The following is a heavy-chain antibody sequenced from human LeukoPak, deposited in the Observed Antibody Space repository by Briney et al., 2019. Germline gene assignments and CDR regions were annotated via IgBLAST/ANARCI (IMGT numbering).Heavy chain of an antibody. J-gene: IGHJ5*02. D-gene: IGHD3-10*01. CDR1: GGSISRYY. Sequence: SETLSLTCTVSGGSISRYYWSWIRQPPGKGLEWIGYIYYSGSTNYNPSLKSRVTISVDTSKNQFSLKLSSVTAADTAVYYCARDRVRGVIWWFDPWGQGTLVTVSS. CDR2: IYYSGST. V-gene: IGHV4-59*01. CDR3: ARDRVRGVIWWFDP.